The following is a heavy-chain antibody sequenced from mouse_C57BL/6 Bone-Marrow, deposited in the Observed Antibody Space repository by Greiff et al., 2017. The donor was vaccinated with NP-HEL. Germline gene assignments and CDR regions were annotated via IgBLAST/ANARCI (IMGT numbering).Heavy chain of an antibody. CDR2: IYPGDGDP. CDR1: GYAFSSSW. Sequence: QVHVKQSGPELVKPGASVKISCKASGYAFSSSWMNWVKQRPGKGLAWIGRIYPGDGDPNYNGKFQGKATLTADKSSSTAYVQLSSLTSEDSAVYFCARRLITTVVAYWCVDVWGTGTTVTPSS. J-gene: IGHJ1*03. D-gene: IGHD1-1*01. CDR3: ARRLITTVVAYWCVDV. V-gene: IGHV1-82*01.